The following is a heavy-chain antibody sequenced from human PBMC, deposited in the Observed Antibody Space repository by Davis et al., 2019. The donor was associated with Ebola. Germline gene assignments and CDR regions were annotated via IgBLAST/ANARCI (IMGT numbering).Heavy chain of an antibody. J-gene: IGHJ4*02. D-gene: IGHD3-10*01. V-gene: IGHV3-48*01. CDR1: GFTFSSYS. CDR3: ARGGGSGSYYNRAFDY. CDR2: ISSSSSTI. Sequence: GESLKISCAASGFTFSSYSMNWVRQAPGKGLEWVSYISSSSSTIYYADSVKGRFTISRDNSKNTLYLQMNSLRAEDTAVYYCARGGGSGSYYNRAFDYWGQGTLVTVSS.